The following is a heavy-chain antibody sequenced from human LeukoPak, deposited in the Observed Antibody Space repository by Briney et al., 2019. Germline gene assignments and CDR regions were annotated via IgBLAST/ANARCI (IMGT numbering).Heavy chain of an antibody. CDR2: ISGSNSYI. CDR3: ARERDDYDDPGPLDY. J-gene: IGHJ4*02. Sequence: GGSLRLSCAASGFTFSSYSMNWVRQAPGKGLEWVSSISGSNSYIYYADSMKGRFTISRDNSKNTLYLDMNSLRAGDTAVYYCARERDDYDDPGPLDYWGQGTLVTVSS. CDR1: GFTFSSYS. V-gene: IGHV3-21*01. D-gene: IGHD4-17*01.